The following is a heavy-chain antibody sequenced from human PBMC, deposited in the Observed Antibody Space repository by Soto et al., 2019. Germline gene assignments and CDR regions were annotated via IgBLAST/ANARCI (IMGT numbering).Heavy chain of an antibody. Sequence: QITLKESGPTLGKPTQTLTLTCTFSAFSLSTSGVGVGWIRQPPGKALEWLTFIYWDDDKRYSPSLKSRLTITKDTSKNQVVLTMTNMDPVDTATYYCARLVAAGITYYFDSWGQGTLVTVSS. CDR1: AFSLSTSGVG. D-gene: IGHD2-21*01. CDR3: ARLVAAGITYYFDS. CDR2: IYWDDDK. J-gene: IGHJ4*02. V-gene: IGHV2-5*02.